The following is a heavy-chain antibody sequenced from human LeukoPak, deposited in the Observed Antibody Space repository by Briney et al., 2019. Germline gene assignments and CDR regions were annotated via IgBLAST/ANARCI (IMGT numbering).Heavy chain of an antibody. CDR2: IGGSDGNT. D-gene: IGHD5-12*01. Sequence: GGSLRLSCAASGFTFDEYPMHWGRQVPGKGLEWVSAIGGSDGNTYYADSVKGRFTISRDNSKNSLYLQINSLRADDTAVYYCAKVQYSDYDMNFDSWGQGTLVTVSS. V-gene: IGHV3-23*01. CDR1: GFTFDEYP. CDR3: AKVQYSDYDMNFDS. J-gene: IGHJ4*02.